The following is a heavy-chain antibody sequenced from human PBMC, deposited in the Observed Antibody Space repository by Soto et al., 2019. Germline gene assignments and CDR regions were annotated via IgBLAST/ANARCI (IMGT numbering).Heavy chain of an antibody. V-gene: IGHV1-46*04. J-gene: IGHJ4*02. Sequence: QVQLMQSGAEVKKPGASVKVSCKASGDTFTDYYIHWVRQAPGQGLEWMGTVNPSGGYTTSAQHLLSRVTITRDTSNRTLCMEMTSLSSDETAIYYCARGGHVVVVSPPLDYGGQGTLVTVSS. D-gene: IGHD2-21*01. CDR3: ARGGHVVVVSPPLDY. CDR2: VNPSGGYT. CDR1: GDTFTDYY.